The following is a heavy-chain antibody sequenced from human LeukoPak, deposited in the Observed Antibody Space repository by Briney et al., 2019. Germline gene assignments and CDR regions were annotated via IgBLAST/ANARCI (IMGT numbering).Heavy chain of an antibody. D-gene: IGHD1-26*01. J-gene: IGHJ4*02. CDR3: ARPSRVGATAQYFDY. CDR2: INHSGST. Sequence: PSETLSLTCAVYGGSFSGYYWSWIRQPPGKGLEWIGEINHSGSTNYNPSLKSRVTISVDTSKNQFSLKLSSVTAAVTAVYYCARPSRVGATAQYFDYWGQGTLVTVSS. CDR1: GGSFSGYY. V-gene: IGHV4-34*01.